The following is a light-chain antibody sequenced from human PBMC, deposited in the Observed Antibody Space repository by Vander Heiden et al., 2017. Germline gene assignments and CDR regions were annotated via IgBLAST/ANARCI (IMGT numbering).Light chain of an antibody. CDR3: QQYYTTPYT. J-gene: IGKJ2*01. CDR2: WAS. Sequence: DIVMTQSPDSLAVSLGARATINCKSSQSVLYSSNNKNYLVWYQQKPGQPPKLRIYWASTRESGVPDRFSGSASGTDFTLTISSLQAEDGAVYYCQQYYTTPYTFGQGTKLEIK. CDR1: QSVLYSSNNKNY. V-gene: IGKV4-1*01.